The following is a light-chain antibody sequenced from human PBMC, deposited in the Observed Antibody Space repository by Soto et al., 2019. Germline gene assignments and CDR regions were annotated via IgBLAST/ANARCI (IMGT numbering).Light chain of an antibody. J-gene: IGKJ1*01. CDR2: DAS. Sequence: EIVLTQSPATLSLSPGERATLSCRASQTFSINLAWYQQKPGQAPRLLIYDASTRATGIPARFSGSGSGTDFTLTISSLEPEDFAVYYCQQRGDWPRTFGQGTKVEI. CDR3: QQRGDWPRT. V-gene: IGKV3-11*01. CDR1: QTFSIN.